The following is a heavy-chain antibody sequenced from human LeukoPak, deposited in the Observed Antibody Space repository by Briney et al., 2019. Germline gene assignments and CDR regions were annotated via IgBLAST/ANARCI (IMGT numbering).Heavy chain of an antibody. CDR2: MNPNSGNT. CDR3: GRVGRAMVRGGGYYYYYKDG. V-gene: IGHV1-8*03. Sequence: GASVKVSCKASGYTFTSYDINWVRQATGQGLEWMGWMNPNSGNTGYAQKFQGRGTITRNTSISTAYMELSSLRSEDTAVDYCGRVGRAMVRGGGYYYYYKDGWGKGTTVTVSS. J-gene: IGHJ6*03. D-gene: IGHD3-10*01. CDR1: GYTFTSYD.